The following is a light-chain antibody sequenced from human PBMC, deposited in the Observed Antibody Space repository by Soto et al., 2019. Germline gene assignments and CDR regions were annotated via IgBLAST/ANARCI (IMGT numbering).Light chain of an antibody. V-gene: IGLV2-14*01. Sequence: QSALTQPASVSGSPGQSITISCTGTSSDVGGYNYVSWYQQHPGKAPKLMIYEVSNRPSGVSNRFSGSKSGNTASLTISGLQAEDEADYYCSSYALGSTLVFGGGTKVTVL. J-gene: IGLJ2*01. CDR2: EVS. CDR1: SSDVGGYNY. CDR3: SSYALGSTLV.